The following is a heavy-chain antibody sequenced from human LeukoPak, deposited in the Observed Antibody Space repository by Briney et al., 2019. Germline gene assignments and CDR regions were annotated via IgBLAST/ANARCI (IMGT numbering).Heavy chain of an antibody. J-gene: IGHJ6*02. V-gene: IGHV6-1*01. CDR1: GDSVSSNTAA. CDR3: ARDPGNYYAMDV. CDR2: TYYRSKWYY. Sequence: SQTLSLTCAISGDSVSSNTAAWNWVRQSPSRGLEWLGRTYYRSKWYYDYATSVSSRMAINPDTSKNLFSLQLNSVTPEDTAVYYCARDPGNYYAMDVWGQGTTVTVSS.